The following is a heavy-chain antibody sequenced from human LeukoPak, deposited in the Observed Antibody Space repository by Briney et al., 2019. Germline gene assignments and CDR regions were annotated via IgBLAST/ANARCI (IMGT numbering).Heavy chain of an antibody. CDR2: IKQDGREK. J-gene: IGHJ4*02. Sequence: GSLRLSCAASGFNFNSCWMSWVRQAPGKGLEWVAHIKQDGREKHYVDSVKGRFTISRDNAKNSLYLEMNSLRVEDTAVYYCARATQGYFDYWGQGALVTVSS. V-gene: IGHV3-7*04. CDR3: ARATQGYFDY. CDR1: GFNFNSCW.